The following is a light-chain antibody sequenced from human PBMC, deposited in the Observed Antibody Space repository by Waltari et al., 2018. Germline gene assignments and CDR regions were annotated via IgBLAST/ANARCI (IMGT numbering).Light chain of an antibody. CDR2: GAS. CDR1: QSIGRY. Sequence: EIVLTQSPGTLSLSPGERATLSCRARQSIGRYLVWHQQKPGQAPRLLIYGASSRAAGIPDRFSGSGSGTDFSLTISRLEPEDFAVYYCQNHERLPAVFGQGTKVEIK. J-gene: IGKJ1*01. V-gene: IGKV3-20*01. CDR3: QNHERLPAV.